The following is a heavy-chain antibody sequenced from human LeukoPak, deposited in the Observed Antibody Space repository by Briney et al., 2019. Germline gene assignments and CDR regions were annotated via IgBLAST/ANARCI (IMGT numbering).Heavy chain of an antibody. CDR3: ANGYSSSWYSPFDY. J-gene: IGHJ4*02. Sequence: GGSLRLSCAASGFTLSTYSMTWVRRGPGKGLEWVSSISTSSSYIYYADSVKGRFTISRDNAKKSLFLQMNSLRAEDTAVYYCANGYSSSWYSPFDYWGQGTLVTVSS. V-gene: IGHV3-21*01. CDR2: ISTSSSYI. CDR1: GFTLSTYS. D-gene: IGHD6-13*01.